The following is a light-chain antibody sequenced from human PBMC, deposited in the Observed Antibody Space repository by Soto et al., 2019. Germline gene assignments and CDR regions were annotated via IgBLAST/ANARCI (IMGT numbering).Light chain of an antibody. J-gene: IGLJ2*01. CDR2: YDD. CDR3: AAWDDSLNGPV. V-gene: IGLV1-36*01. CDR1: RSNIGNNA. Sequence: QSVLTQPPSVSEAPRQRVTISCSGSRSNIGNNAVNWYQQLPGKAPKLLIYYDDLLPSGVSDRFSGSKSGTSASLAISGLQSEDEADYYCAAWDDSLNGPVFGGRTKLNVL.